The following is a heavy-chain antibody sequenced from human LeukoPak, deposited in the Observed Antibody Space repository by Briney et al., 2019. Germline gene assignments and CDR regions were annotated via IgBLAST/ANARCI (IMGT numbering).Heavy chain of an antibody. CDR2: LTGGSDNS. CDR3: VRGWQQLGS. J-gene: IGHJ5*02. V-gene: IGHV3-23*01. D-gene: IGHD1-1*01. CDR1: GLTVSSNY. Sequence: GGSLRLSCAASGLTVSSNYLTWVRQAPGKGLEWVSSLTGGSDNSEHADSVKGRFSISRDNSKNTLYLQMNSLTAEDTAVYYCVRGWQQLGSWGRGTLVTVSS.